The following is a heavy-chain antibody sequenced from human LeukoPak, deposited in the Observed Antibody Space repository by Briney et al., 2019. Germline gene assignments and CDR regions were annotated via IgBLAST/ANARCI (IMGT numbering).Heavy chain of an antibody. Sequence: SETLSLTRTVSGGSISSYYWSWIRQPPGKGLEWIGYIYYSGSTNYNPSLKSRVTISVDTSKNQFSLKLTSVTAADTAVYSCAREASFGYYPYYHYYMDVWGKGTTVTVSS. D-gene: IGHD3-3*01. CDR1: GGSISSYY. V-gene: IGHV4-59*12. CDR3: AREASFGYYPYYHYYMDV. J-gene: IGHJ6*03. CDR2: IYYSGST.